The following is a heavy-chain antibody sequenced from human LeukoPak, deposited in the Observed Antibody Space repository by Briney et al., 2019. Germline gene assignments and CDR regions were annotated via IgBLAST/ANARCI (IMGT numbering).Heavy chain of an antibody. CDR2: IYTSGST. Sequence: SSETLSLTCTVSGGSISSYYWSWIRQPAGKGLEWIGRIYTSGSTNYNPSLKSRVTMSVDTSKNQFSLKLSSVTAADTAVYYCARGWSDIVVVPAAISSESRKVNWFDPWGQGTLVTVSS. CDR1: GGSISSYY. D-gene: IGHD2-2*01. CDR3: ARGWSDIVVVPAAISSESRKVNWFDP. V-gene: IGHV4-4*07. J-gene: IGHJ5*02.